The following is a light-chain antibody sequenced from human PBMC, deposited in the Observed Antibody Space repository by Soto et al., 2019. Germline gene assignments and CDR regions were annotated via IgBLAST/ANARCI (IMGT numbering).Light chain of an antibody. CDR3: QQYNNWPPWT. J-gene: IGKJ1*01. Sequence: EIVMTQSPATLSVSPGERATLSCRASQSIGSNLAWYQQKPDQAPRLLIYAASIRATDFPARFSGSGSGTEFTPTISGLQSDDFAVYFCQQYNNWPPWTFGHGTKVEIK. CDR2: AAS. CDR1: QSIGSN. V-gene: IGKV3-15*01.